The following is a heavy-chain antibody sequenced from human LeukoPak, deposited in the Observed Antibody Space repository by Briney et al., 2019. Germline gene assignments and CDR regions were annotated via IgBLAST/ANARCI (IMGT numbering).Heavy chain of an antibody. CDR3: AILWSGYYGYYFDY. J-gene: IGHJ4*02. Sequence: SGGSLTLSCAASGFTVSSNYMSWVRQAPGKGLEWVSDIYSCGSTYYADSVKGRFTISRDKSKNTLYLQMNSLRAEDTAVYYCAILWSGYYGYYFDYWGQGTLVTVST. CDR1: GFTVSSNY. D-gene: IGHD3-3*01. CDR2: IYSCGST. V-gene: IGHV3-53*01.